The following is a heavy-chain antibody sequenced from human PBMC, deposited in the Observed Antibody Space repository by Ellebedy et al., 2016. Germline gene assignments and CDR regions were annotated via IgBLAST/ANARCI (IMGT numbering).Heavy chain of an antibody. Sequence: GESLKISCAASGFTVSSNYMSWVRQAPGKGLEWVSVIYSGGSTYYADSVKGRFTISRDNSKNTLYLQMNSLRAEDTAVYYCANGQQLVQRPNAFDIWGQGTMVTVSS. J-gene: IGHJ3*02. V-gene: IGHV3-53*05. CDR1: GFTVSSNY. D-gene: IGHD6-13*01. CDR2: IYSGGST. CDR3: ANGQQLVQRPNAFDI.